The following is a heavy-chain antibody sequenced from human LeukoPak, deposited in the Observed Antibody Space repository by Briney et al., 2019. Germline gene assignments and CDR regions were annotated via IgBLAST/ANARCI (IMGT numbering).Heavy chain of an antibody. CDR3: ARHVETIRRYYGMDV. CDR2: IYYSGST. J-gene: IGHJ6*02. Sequence: SETLSLTCTVSGGSISSYYWSWIRQPPGKGLEGIGYIYYSGSTNYNPSLKSRVTISVDTSKNQFSLKLSSVTAADTAVYYCARHVETIRRYYGMDVWGQGTTVTVSS. CDR1: GGSISSYY. D-gene: IGHD5-12*01. V-gene: IGHV4-59*08.